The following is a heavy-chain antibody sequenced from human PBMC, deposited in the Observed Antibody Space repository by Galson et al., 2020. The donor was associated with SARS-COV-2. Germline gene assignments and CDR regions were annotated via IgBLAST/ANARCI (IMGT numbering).Heavy chain of an antibody. Sequence: ESGPTLVKPTQTLTLTCTFSGFSLSTSGMCVSWIRQPPGKALEWLARIDWDDDKYYSTSLKTRLTISKDTSKNQVVLTMTNMDPVDTATYYCARIPHNYYYYGMDVCGQGTTVTVSS. CDR3: ARIPHNYYYYGMDV. CDR1: GFSLSTSGMC. J-gene: IGHJ6*02. CDR2: IDWDDDK. V-gene: IGHV2-70*11.